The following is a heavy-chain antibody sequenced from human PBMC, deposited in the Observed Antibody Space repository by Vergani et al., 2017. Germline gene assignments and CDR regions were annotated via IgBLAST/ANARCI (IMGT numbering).Heavy chain of an antibody. CDR1: GGSFSTGGQS. CDR3: ARGSNFYGSLSYFDY. CDR2: IYTSGAT. V-gene: IGHV4-61*02. Sequence: QVQLQESGPGLVKPSQTLSLTCTVSGGSFSTGGQSWTWLRQSAGKGLEWIGRIYTSGATNYNPSLKSRVTISVDTSKNQFSLKLSSVTAADTAVYYCARGSNFYGSLSYFDYWGQGTLVTVSS. D-gene: IGHD3-10*01. J-gene: IGHJ4*02.